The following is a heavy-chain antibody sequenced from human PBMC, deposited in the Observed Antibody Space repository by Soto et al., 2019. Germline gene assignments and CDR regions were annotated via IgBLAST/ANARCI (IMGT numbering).Heavy chain of an antibody. V-gene: IGHV1-69*02. J-gene: IGHJ6*03. CDR2: IIPILGIA. Sequence: SVKVSCTASGDTFSNYTITWVRQAPGQGLEWMGRIIPILGIANYAQKFQGRVTITADKSTSTAYMEMSSLRSEDTAVYYCARVATYDGYYYYMDVWGKGTTVTVSS. CDR1: GDTFSNYT. D-gene: IGHD2-8*01. CDR3: ARVATYDGYYYYMDV.